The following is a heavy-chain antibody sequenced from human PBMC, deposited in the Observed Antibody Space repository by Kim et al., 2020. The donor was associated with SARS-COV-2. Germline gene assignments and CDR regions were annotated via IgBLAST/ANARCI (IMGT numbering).Heavy chain of an antibody. D-gene: IGHD5-12*01. V-gene: IGHV3-30*06. Sequence: DSVNGRFTISRDNTKSTLYLQMNSRRAEKKAVYYCARPHEMATITPAVDYWGQGTLVTVSS. J-gene: IGHJ4*02. CDR3: ARPHEMATITPAVDY.